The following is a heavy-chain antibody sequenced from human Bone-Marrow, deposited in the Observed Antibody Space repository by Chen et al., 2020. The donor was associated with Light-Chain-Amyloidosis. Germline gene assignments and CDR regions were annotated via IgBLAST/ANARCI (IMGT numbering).Heavy chain of an antibody. Sequence: VAQPGGSLRLSCAASGFTFNNFGMHWVRQAPGKGLEWVAVISHDGTYQYYADFVKGRFTISRDNFKNTLSLQMNSLKAEDTATYFCAKSRLKIVGDNSGSNLDDWGQGTLVTVSS. CDR1: GFTFNNFG. CDR2: ISHDGTYQ. CDR3: AKSRLKIVGDNSGSNLDD. J-gene: IGHJ4*02. D-gene: IGHD2-21*01. V-gene: IGHV3-30*18.